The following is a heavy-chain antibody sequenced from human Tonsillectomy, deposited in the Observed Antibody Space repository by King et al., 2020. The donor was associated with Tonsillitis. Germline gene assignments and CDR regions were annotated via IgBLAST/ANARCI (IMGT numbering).Heavy chain of an antibody. CDR1: GFTFSSSA. D-gene: IGHD3-22*01. CDR3: AERPYESTGYMTSIVFDI. CDR2: IVVGSGNT. Sequence: QLVQSGPEVKKPGTSVRVSCKASGFTFSSSAMQWVRQARGQRLEWIGWIVVGSGNTNYAQKFHDRVTITRDMSTSTAYRELSSLRSEDTAVYYCAERPYESTGYMTSIVFDIWGQGTMVTVSS. J-gene: IGHJ3*02. V-gene: IGHV1-58*02.